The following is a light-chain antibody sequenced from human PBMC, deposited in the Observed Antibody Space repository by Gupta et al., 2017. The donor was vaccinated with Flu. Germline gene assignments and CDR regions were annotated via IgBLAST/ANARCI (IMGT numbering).Light chain of an antibody. Sequence: SYELTQPPSVSVSPGQTASITCSGDKLGDKYACWYQQKPGQSPVLVIYQDSKRPSGIPERVSGSNSATTATLTISGTQAMDESYYYSQEWDSSSVVFGGGTKLTVL. J-gene: IGLJ2*01. CDR3: QEWDSSSVV. V-gene: IGLV3-1*01. CDR2: QDS. CDR1: KLGDKY.